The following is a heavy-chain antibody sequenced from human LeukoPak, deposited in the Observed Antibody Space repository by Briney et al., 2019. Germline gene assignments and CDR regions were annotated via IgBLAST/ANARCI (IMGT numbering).Heavy chain of an antibody. D-gene: IGHD6-19*01. J-gene: IGHJ4*02. Sequence: PSETLSLTCTVSGGSISRGFYYWGWIRQPPGKGLEWIGTIYYSGNAYYNSSLRSRVTMFVDTSKNQFSLNLTSVTAADTAMYYCARTIAVAGDFDSWGQGTLVTVYS. V-gene: IGHV4-39*01. CDR3: ARTIAVAGDFDS. CDR2: IYYSGNA. CDR1: GGSISRGFYY.